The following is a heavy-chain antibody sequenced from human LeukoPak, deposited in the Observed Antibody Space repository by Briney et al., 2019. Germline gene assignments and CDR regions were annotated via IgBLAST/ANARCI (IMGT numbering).Heavy chain of an antibody. CDR2: IYYSGST. J-gene: IGHJ4*02. D-gene: IGHD2-8*01. CDR3: ARDLNGRLDY. CDR1: GGSNSSYY. Sequence: PSETLSLTCTVSGGSNSSYYWSWIRQPPGKGLEWIGYIYYSGSTNYNPSLKSRVTISVDTSKNQFSLKLSSVTAADTAVYYYARDLNGRLDYWGQGTLVTVSS. V-gene: IGHV4-59*01.